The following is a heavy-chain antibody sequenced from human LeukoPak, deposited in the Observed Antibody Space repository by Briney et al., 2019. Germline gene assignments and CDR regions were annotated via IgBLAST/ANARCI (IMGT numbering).Heavy chain of an antibody. D-gene: IGHD3-9*01. V-gene: IGHV3-15*01. CDR3: STYLGASAAYYFDF. CDR2: IKSKTDGGTR. Sequence: GGSLRLSCAASGFTFSSAWMSWVRQAPGKGLEWVGHIKSKTDGGTRDYAAPVKGRFTISRDDSKSMLNLQMNSLKTEDTAVYYCSTYLGASAAYYFDFWGQGTLVTVSS. CDR1: GFTFSSAW. J-gene: IGHJ4*02.